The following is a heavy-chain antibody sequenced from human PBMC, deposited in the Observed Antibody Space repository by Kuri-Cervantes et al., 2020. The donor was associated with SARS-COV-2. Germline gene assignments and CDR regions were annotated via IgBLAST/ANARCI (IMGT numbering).Heavy chain of an antibody. CDR1: GFTYSGYA. Sequence: SLKISCAASGFTYSGYAMHWVRQAPGKRLELLAVISYDGSNKYYADSVKVRFTISRDNAKNTLYLQMNSLRAEDTAVYYCARDSGMIVVVIGAFDIWGQGTMVTVSS. V-gene: IGHV3-30-3*01. J-gene: IGHJ3*02. CDR3: ARDSGMIVVVIGAFDI. D-gene: IGHD3-22*01. CDR2: ISYDGSNK.